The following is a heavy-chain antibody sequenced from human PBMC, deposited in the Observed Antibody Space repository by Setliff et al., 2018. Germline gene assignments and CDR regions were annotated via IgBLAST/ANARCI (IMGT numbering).Heavy chain of an antibody. V-gene: IGHV3-33*03. D-gene: IGHD3-10*01. CDR2: IFHDGRDI. CDR1: GFAFDSYA. J-gene: IGHJ4*02. CDR3: FGAGTCSY. Sequence: GGSLRLSCAASGFAFDSYAMHWVRQAPGKGLEWVAIIFHDGRDIYYGDSVQGRFTISRDNARNSLSLQMNSLRTEDTAVYYCFGAGTCSYWGQGTLVTVSS.